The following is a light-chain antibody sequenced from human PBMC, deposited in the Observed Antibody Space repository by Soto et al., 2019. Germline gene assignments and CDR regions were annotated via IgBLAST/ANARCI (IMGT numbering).Light chain of an antibody. V-gene: IGKV1-5*01. CDR3: QQYYTYWHM. CDR1: QSISSW. CDR2: DAS. Sequence: DIQMTQSPSTLSASVVERVTITCRASQSISSWLAWYQQKPGKAPKLLIYDASNLESGVPSTFSGSGSGTEFTLTISSLQPDDFATYYCQQYYTYWHMFGQGTKVDIK. J-gene: IGKJ1*01.